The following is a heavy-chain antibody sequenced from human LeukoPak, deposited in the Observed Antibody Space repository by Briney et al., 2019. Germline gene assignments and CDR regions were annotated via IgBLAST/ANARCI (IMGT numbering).Heavy chain of an antibody. CDR2: FDSEDGET. J-gene: IGHJ6*03. Sequence: ASVKVSRKVSGYTLTELSMHWVRQAPGKGLEWMGGFDSEDGETIYVQKFQGRVTMTEDTSTDTAYMELSSLRSEDTAVYYCATQSDIVVVPYYYMDVWGKGTTVTVSS. CDR3: ATQSDIVVVPYYYMDV. V-gene: IGHV1-24*01. CDR1: GYTLTELS. D-gene: IGHD2-2*01.